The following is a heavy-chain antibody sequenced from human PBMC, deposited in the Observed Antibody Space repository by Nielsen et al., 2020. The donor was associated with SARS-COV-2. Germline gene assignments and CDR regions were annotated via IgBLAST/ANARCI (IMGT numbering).Heavy chain of an antibody. D-gene: IGHD3-22*01. Sequence: SETLSLTCAVSGGSISSSNWWSWVRQPPGKGLEWIGEIYHSGSTNYNPSLKSRVTISVDKSKNQFSLQLNSVTPEDTAVYYCARDSHITMIVVGQFDPWGQGTLVTVSS. CDR3: ARDSHITMIVVGQFDP. J-gene: IGHJ5*02. CDR2: IYHSGST. CDR1: GGSISSSNW. V-gene: IGHV4-4*02.